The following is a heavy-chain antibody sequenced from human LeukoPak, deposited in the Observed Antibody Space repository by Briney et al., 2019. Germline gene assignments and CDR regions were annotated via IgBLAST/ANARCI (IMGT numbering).Heavy chain of an antibody. CDR1: GYTFTSYY. Sequence: ASVKVSCKASGYTFTSYYMHWVRQVPGQGLEWMGIINPSGGSTSYAQKFQGRVTMTRDTSTSTVYMELSSLRSEDTAVYYCARERIFEVRGVKAFDYWGQGTLVTVSS. CDR3: ARERIFEVRGVKAFDY. D-gene: IGHD3-10*01. CDR2: INPSGGST. J-gene: IGHJ4*02. V-gene: IGHV1-46*01.